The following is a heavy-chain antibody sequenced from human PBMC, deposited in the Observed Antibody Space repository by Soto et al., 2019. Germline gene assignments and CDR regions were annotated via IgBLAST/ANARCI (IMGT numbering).Heavy chain of an antibody. CDR1: GFTFSRYA. Sequence: GSLRLSCAASGFTFSRYAMIWVRQAPGKGLEWVSAISGSGGSTYYTDSVKGRFTISRDNSKNTLYLQMNSLRAEDTAVYYCEKALRSSSDLLYFRVYWGQGTLVTVSS. CDR3: EKALRSSSDLLYFRVY. J-gene: IGHJ4*01. CDR2: ISGSGGST. D-gene: IGHD3-10*02. V-gene: IGHV3-23*01.